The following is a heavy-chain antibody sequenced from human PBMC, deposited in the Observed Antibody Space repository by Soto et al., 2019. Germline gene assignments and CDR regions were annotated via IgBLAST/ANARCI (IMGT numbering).Heavy chain of an antibody. Sequence: QVQLQESGPGLVKPSETLSLTCTVSGGSVNVGDHYWSWIRQFPGRGLEWIGYISYSGNTYYNPSLKGRVTLSLDISKSQFSLKLASLTAADTAVYYCAREEVAYFGSGSHNWFDPWGQGTLVTVSS. CDR3: AREEVAYFGSGSHNWFDP. CDR2: ISYSGNT. J-gene: IGHJ5*02. V-gene: IGHV4-31*03. D-gene: IGHD3-10*01. CDR1: GGSVNVGDHY.